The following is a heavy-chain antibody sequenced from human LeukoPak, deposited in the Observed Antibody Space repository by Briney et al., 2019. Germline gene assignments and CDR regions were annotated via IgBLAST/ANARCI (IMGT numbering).Heavy chain of an antibody. V-gene: IGHV3-21*01. CDR1: GSTFSSYN. J-gene: IGHJ4*02. CDR3: ARGTTVVTPFDY. CDR2: ISSSSSYI. Sequence: GGSLRLSCAASGSTFSSYNMNWVRQAPGKGLEWVSSISSSSSYIYYADSVKGRFTISRDNAKNSLYLQMNSLRAEDTAVYYCARGTTVVTPFDYWGQGTLVTVSS. D-gene: IGHD4-23*01.